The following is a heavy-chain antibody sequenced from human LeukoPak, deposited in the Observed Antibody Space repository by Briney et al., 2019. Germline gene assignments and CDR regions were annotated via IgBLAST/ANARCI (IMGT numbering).Heavy chain of an antibody. J-gene: IGHJ4*02. D-gene: IGHD2-15*01. CDR3: AAACTGGSCYSAY. CDR2: IRRKANGGTT. V-gene: IGHV3-49*04. CDR1: GFSFSKYT. Sequence: PGGSLRLSCVASGFSFSKYTMSWVRQAPGKGLEWVGFIRRKANGGTTECAASVKGRVIISRDDSKSIAYLQMDSLKTEDTAVYYCAAACTGGSCYSAYWGQGTLVTVSS.